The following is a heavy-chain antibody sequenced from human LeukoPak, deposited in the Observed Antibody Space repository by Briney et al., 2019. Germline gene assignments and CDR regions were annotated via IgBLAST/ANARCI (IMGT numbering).Heavy chain of an antibody. D-gene: IGHD6-19*01. Sequence: GGSLRLSCAASGFTFDDYTMHWVRHAPGKGLEWVSSISSSSSYIYYADSVKGRFTISRDNAKNSLYLQMNSLRAEDTAVYYCARNHLPVAGTGGDYWGQGTLVTVSS. CDR1: GFTFDDYT. CDR2: ISSSSSYI. CDR3: ARNHLPVAGTGGDY. V-gene: IGHV3-21*01. J-gene: IGHJ4*02.